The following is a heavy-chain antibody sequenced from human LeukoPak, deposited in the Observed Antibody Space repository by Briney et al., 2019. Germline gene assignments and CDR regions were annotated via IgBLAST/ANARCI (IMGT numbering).Heavy chain of an antibody. CDR2: ISYSGST. J-gene: IGHJ4*02. Sequence: PSETLSLTCTISGGSISGYYWSWIRQPPGKGLEWIGYISYSGSTVYNPSLKSRVTISLDTSKKQFSLKLSSVTAADTAVYYCARGGGGDSVDYWGQGTLVTVS. CDR1: GGSISGYY. D-gene: IGHD2-21*02. CDR3: ARGGGGDSVDY. V-gene: IGHV4-59*08.